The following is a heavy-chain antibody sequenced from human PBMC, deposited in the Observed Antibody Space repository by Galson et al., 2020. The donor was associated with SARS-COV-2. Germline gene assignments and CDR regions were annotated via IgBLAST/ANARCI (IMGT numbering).Heavy chain of an antibody. D-gene: IGHD3-10*01. V-gene: IGHV4-39*01. Sequence: SQTLSLTCTVSGGSISSGTYYWVWIRQPPGKGLEWIGSVFYSGSTYNNPSLKSRVTISVDTSKNQFSLKLSSVTAADTAVYYCARRDRDGFNYKYFDLWGRGTLVTVSS. CDR1: GGSISSGTYY. CDR2: VFYSGST. J-gene: IGHJ2*01. CDR3: ARRDRDGFNYKYFDL.